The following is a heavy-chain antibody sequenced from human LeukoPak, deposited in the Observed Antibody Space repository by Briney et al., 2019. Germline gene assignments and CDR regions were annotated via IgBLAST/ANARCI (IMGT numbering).Heavy chain of an antibody. CDR2: IKQDGSEK. CDR1: GFTFSSYW. V-gene: IGHV3-7*03. J-gene: IGHJ4*02. Sequence: PGGSLRLSCAASGFTFSSYWMSWVRQAPGKGLEWVANIKQDGSEKYYVDSVKGRFTISRDNAKNSLYLQMNSLRAEDTAVYYCARGYYVILTGYTFDYWGQGTLVTVSS. CDR3: ARGYYVILTGYTFDY. D-gene: IGHD3-9*01.